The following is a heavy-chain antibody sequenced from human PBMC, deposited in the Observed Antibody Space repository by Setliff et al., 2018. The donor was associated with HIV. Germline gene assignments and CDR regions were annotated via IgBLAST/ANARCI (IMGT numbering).Heavy chain of an antibody. CDR3: ARGPAPERYYYYYYYMDV. CDR2: IYYSGST. V-gene: IGHV4-59*01. J-gene: IGHJ6*03. CDR1: GGSISSYY. Sequence: SETLSLTCTVSGGSISSYYWSWIRQPPGKGLEWIGYIYYSGSTNYNPSLKSRVTISVDTSKNQFSLKLSSVTAADTAVYYCARGPAPERYYYYYYYMDVWGKGTTVTVSS.